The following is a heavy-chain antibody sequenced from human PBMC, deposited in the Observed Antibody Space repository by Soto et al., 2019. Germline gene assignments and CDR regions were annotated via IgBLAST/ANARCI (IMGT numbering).Heavy chain of an antibody. Sequence: VQLVESGGGVVQPGRSLRLSCAASGFTFSDYAMHWVRQAPGKGLEWVAVVSHDGRNTHYADSVKGRFPIPRDSSQITGHLEVSSLRAEDTAVYSCAKGRRQWLATSDFPYWGQGALVTVSS. CDR2: VSHDGRNT. V-gene: IGHV3-30*18. J-gene: IGHJ4*02. CDR3: AKGRRQWLATSDFPY. CDR1: GFTFSDYA. D-gene: IGHD6-19*01.